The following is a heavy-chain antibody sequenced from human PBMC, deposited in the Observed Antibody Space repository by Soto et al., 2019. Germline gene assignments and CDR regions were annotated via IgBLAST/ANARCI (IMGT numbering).Heavy chain of an antibody. CDR3: ARSRGLLRLGELSSYYYYYGMDV. CDR2: IYYSGST. Sequence: SEILSLTCTVSGGSISSYYCSWIRQPPGKGLEWIGYIYYSGSTNYNPSLKSRVTISVDTSKNQFSLKLSSVTAADTAVYYCARSRGLLRLGELSSYYYYYGMDVWGQGTTVTVS. CDR1: GGSISSYY. D-gene: IGHD3-16*02. J-gene: IGHJ6*02. V-gene: IGHV4-59*01.